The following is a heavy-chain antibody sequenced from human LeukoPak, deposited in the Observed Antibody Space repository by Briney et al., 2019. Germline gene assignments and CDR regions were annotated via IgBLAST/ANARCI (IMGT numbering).Heavy chain of an antibody. CDR1: GFTLSSYW. CDR3: ARGATFEY. V-gene: IGHV3-7*01. CDR2: IKQDGSAK. J-gene: IGHJ4*02. D-gene: IGHD5-24*01. Sequence: GGSLRLSCAASGFTLSSYWMSWVRQAPGKGLEWVANIKQDGSAKNYADSVRGRFTISRDNAKNSLNLQMNSLRVEDTALYYCARGATFEYWGQGTLVTVSS.